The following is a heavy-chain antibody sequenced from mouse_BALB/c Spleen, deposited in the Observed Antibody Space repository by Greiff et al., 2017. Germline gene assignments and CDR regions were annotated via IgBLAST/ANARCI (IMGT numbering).Heavy chain of an antibody. CDR1: GYTFTDYN. CDR3: ARGGYDEAMDY. CDR2: IYPYNGGT. Sequence: EVQLQQSGPELVKPGASVKISCKASGYTFTDYNMHWVKQSHGKSLEWIGYIYPYNGGTGYNQKFKSKATLTVDNSSSTAYMELRSLTSEDSAVYYCARGGYDEAMDYWGQGTSVTVSS. V-gene: IGHV1S29*02. J-gene: IGHJ4*01. D-gene: IGHD2-14*01.